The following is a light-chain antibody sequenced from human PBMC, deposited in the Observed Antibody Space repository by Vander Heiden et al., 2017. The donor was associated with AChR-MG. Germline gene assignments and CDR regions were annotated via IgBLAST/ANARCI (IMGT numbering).Light chain of an antibody. CDR3: STYTSSSTPVV. V-gene: IGLV2-14*01. CDR1: SGDVGGYSY. J-gene: IGLJ3*02. CDR2: EVS. Sequence: SALTQPAPVSGSPGQSITISVTGTSGDVGGYSYVSWYQQHPGKAPKLMIYEVSNRPSGVSNRFSGSKSGNTASLTISGLQAGDEADYYCSTYTSSSTPVVFGGGTKLTVL.